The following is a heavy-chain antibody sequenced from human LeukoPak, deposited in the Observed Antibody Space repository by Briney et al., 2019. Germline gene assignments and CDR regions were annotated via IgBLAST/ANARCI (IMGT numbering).Heavy chain of an antibody. CDR2: INHSGST. CDR3: ARSSIVGATDYFDY. V-gene: IGHV4-34*01. D-gene: IGHD1-26*01. J-gene: IGHJ4*02. CDR1: GGSFSGYY. Sequence: KTSETLSLTCAVYGGSFSGYYWSWIRQPPGKGLEWIGEINHSGSTNYNPSLKSRVTISVDTSKNQFSLKLSSVTAADTAVYYCARSSIVGATDYFDYWGQGTLVTVSS.